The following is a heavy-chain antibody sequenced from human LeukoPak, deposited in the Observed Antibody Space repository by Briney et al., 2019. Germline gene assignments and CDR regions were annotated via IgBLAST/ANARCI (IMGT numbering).Heavy chain of an antibody. Sequence: SEILSLTCAVYGGSFRGYYWSWIRQPPGKGLEWIGYIYHSGSAYYNPSLKSRVTISVDRSKNQFSLKLSSVTAADTAVYYCARLVEMATITNWYFDLWGRGTLVTVSS. CDR1: GGSFRGYY. CDR3: ARLVEMATITNWYFDL. J-gene: IGHJ2*01. CDR2: IYHSGSA. D-gene: IGHD5-24*01. V-gene: IGHV4-34*01.